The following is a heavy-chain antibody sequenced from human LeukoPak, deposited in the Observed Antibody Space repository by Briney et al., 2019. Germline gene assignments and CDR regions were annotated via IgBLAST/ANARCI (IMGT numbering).Heavy chain of an antibody. D-gene: IGHD3-10*01. CDR3: ARGNMVRGVVDAFDI. V-gene: IGHV5-51*01. Sequence: SGESLKISCKCSGYSFTSYWIGCVRQMPGKGLEWMGIIYPGDSDTIYSPSFQGQVTISADKSNSTAYLQWSSLKASDPAMYYCARGNMVRGVVDAFDIWGQGTMVTVSS. CDR2: IYPGDSDT. J-gene: IGHJ3*02. CDR1: GYSFTSYW.